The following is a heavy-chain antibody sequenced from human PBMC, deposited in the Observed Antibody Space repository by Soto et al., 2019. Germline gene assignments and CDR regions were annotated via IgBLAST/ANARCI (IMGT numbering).Heavy chain of an antibody. CDR2: IIPIFGTP. CDR3: ARDRDDCGSGINYNRIDF. CDR1: GGIFSTYA. Sequence: QVQLVQSGAEVKKPGSSVKVSCKASGGIFSTYAISWLRQAPGQGLEWMGGIIPIFGTPNYAQRFQGRATNTGDESTSKAYMKLGRLRSEDTAVYYCARDRDDCGSGINYNRIDFWGQVTLVTVSS. V-gene: IGHV1-69*01. J-gene: IGHJ4*02. D-gene: IGHD3-10*01.